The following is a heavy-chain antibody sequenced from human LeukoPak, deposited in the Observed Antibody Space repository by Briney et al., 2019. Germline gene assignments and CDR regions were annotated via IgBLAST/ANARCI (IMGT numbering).Heavy chain of an antibody. J-gene: IGHJ4*02. CDR1: GFTFSSYG. CDR2: ISYDGSNK. V-gene: IGHV3-30*18. CDR3: AKDRRQQWLAPFDY. D-gene: IGHD6-19*01. Sequence: PGRSLRLSCAASGFTFSSYGMHWVRQAPGKGLEWVAVISYDGSNKYYADSVKGRFTISRDHSKRTLYLQMNSLRAEDTAVYYCAKDRRQQWLAPFDYWGQGTLVTVSS.